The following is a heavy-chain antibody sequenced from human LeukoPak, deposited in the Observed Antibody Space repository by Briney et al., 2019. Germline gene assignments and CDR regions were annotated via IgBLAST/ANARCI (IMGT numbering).Heavy chain of an antibody. CDR1: GYTFTGYY. J-gene: IGHJ4*02. Sequence: ASVKVSCKASGYTFTGYYMHWVRQAPGQGLEWMGWINPNSGGTNYAQKFQGRVTMTRDASISTAYMELSSLRSDDTAVYYCARGYNYVQIDWGQGSLVTVSS. CDR3: ARGYNYVQID. CDR2: INPNSGGT. D-gene: IGHD5-18*01. V-gene: IGHV1-2*02.